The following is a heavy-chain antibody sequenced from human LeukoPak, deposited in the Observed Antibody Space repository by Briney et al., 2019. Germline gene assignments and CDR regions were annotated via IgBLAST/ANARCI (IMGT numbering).Heavy chain of an antibody. D-gene: IGHD3-22*01. CDR2: IYYSGST. CDR3: ARDLDYYDSNAFDM. CDR1: GGSISTYY. V-gene: IGHV4-59*01. J-gene: IGHJ3*02. Sequence: PSETLSLTCTVSGGSISTYYWSWIRQPQGKGLEWIAYIYYSGSTNYNPSLKSRVTISVDTSKNQFSLKLSSVTAADTAVYYCARDLDYYDSNAFDMWGQGTMVIVSS.